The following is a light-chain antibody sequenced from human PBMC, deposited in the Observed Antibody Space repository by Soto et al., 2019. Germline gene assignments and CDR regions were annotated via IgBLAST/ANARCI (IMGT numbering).Light chain of an antibody. J-gene: IGKJ5*01. CDR3: EQYNNWPLT. CDR2: DAY. Sequence: EIVLTQSPATLSLSPGEIPTLSYRASQSVSSYLAWYQQKPGQAHRLLIYDAYNRATGIQARFSGSGSGTDFTLTIRSLQSEDFAVYYCEQYNNWPLTFGKGRRLEIK. CDR1: QSVSSY. V-gene: IGKV3-11*01.